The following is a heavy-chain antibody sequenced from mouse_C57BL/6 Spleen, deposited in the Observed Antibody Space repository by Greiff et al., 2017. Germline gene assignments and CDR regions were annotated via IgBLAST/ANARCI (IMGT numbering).Heavy chain of an antibody. Sequence: EVQLQQSGAELVRPGASVKLSCTASGFNIKDDYMHWVKQRPEQGLEWIGWIDPENGDTEYASKFQGKATITADTSSNTAYLQLSSLTSEDTAVYYCTTGDYYGNERAYWGQGTLVTVSA. J-gene: IGHJ3*01. CDR1: GFNIKDDY. CDR3: TTGDYYGNERAY. V-gene: IGHV14-4*01. CDR2: IDPENGDT. D-gene: IGHD2-1*01.